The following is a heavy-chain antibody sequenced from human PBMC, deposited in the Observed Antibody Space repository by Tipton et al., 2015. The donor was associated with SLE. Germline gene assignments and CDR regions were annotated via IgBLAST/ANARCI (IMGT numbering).Heavy chain of an antibody. CDR2: ISSSGNTI. Sequence: SLRLSCAASRFTFSDYYMSWIRQAPGTGLEWLSYISSSGNTIYYADSVKGRFTVSRDNAKNSLSLQMNSLRAEDTAVYYCARGRQQGGRSSLGCGGQRALVLVSS. CDR1: RFTFSDYY. CDR3: ARGRQQGGRSSLGC. V-gene: IGHV3-11*04. J-gene: IGHJ1*01. D-gene: IGHD3-16*01.